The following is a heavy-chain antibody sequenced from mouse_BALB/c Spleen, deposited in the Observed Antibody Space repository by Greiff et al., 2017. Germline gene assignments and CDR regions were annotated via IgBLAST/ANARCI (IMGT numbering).Heavy chain of an antibody. D-gene: IGHD4-1*01. V-gene: IGHV1-7*01. CDR2: INPSTGYT. CDR1: GYTFTSYW. CDR3: AREDWGDY. J-gene: IGHJ2*01. Sequence: VQLQESGAELAKPGASVKMSCKASGYTFTSYWMHWVKQRPGQGLEWIGYINPSTGYTEYNQKFKDKATLTADKSSSTAYMQLSSLTSEDSAVYYCAREDWGDYWGQGTTLTVSS.